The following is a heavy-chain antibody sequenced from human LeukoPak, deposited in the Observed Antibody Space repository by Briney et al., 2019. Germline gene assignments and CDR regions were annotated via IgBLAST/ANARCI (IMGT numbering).Heavy chain of an antibody. D-gene: IGHD2-21*02. Sequence: QPGGSLRLSCAASGFTFSSYAMSWVRQAPGKGLEWVSAISGSDGSTYYADSVKGRFTISRDNSKNTLYLQVNSLSAEDTAVYYCEKDLGGSGDYRPYWGQGSVVTVSS. CDR2: ISGSDGST. CDR3: EKDLGGSGDYRPY. V-gene: IGHV3-23*01. CDR1: GFTFSSYA. J-gene: IGHJ4*02.